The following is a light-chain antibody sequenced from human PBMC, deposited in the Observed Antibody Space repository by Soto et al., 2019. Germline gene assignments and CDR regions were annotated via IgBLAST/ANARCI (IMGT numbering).Light chain of an antibody. CDR2: SAS. J-gene: IGKJ5*01. CDR3: QQGKSFPST. V-gene: IGKV1-12*01. CDR1: QDIGNW. Sequence: SVVERDTVAFLASQDIGNWMTWYQQKPGKAPKLLIYSASTLVRGVPSRFSGSGSGTEFTLIISGLQSEDALTNYCQQGKSFPSTFGQGTRLEIK.